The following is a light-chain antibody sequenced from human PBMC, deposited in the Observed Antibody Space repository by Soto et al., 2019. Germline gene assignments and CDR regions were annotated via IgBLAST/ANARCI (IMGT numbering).Light chain of an antibody. V-gene: IGKV1-5*01. Sequence: DIPMTQSPSTLSASVGDRVTITCRASQSISSWLAWYQQKPGKAPKLLIYDAFSWESGVPSRFSRSGSGTEFTSTISSLQPDDFATYYCQQYNSYPTFGQGTKVEIK. CDR1: QSISSW. CDR3: QQYNSYPT. J-gene: IGKJ1*01. CDR2: DAF.